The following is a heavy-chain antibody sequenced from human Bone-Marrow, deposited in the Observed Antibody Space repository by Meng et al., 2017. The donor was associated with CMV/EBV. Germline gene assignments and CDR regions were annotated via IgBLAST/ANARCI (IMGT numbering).Heavy chain of an antibody. CDR1: DDSISSSTYY. D-gene: IGHD3-3*01. J-gene: IGHJ4*02. CDR3: ARRERAERSGYSHFDY. CDR2: IYYTGST. V-gene: IGHV4-39*07. Sequence: LSCTVSDDSISSSTYYWGWIRQPPGKRLEWIASIYYTGSTYYNPSLQSRVTISIDTSKNQFSLMLNSVTAADTAVYYCARRERAERSGYSHFDYWGRGPLVPVSS.